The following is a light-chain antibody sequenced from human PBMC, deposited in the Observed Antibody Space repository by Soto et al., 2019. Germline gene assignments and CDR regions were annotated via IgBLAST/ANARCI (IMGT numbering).Light chain of an antibody. J-gene: IGLJ2*01. CDR2: DVT. Sequence: QSALSQPRSMSASPGQSVTISCSGTSRDVGAYNYVSWYQHHPGKAPKLLIYDVTRRPSGVPDRFSGSKSGSTASLTISGLQAEDEADYYCSSYTSTMTLVFGGGTKVTVL. CDR3: SSYTSTMTLV. CDR1: SRDVGAYNY. V-gene: IGLV2-11*01.